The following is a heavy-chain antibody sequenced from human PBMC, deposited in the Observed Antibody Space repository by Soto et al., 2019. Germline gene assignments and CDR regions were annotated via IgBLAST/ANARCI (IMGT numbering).Heavy chain of an antibody. CDR1: GGSISSGGYY. V-gene: IGHV4-31*03. CDR2: IYYSGST. CDR3: ARDRNLGYCSGGSCYSGRAFDI. J-gene: IGHJ3*02. D-gene: IGHD2-15*01. Sequence: SETLSLTCTVSGGSISSGGYYWSWIRQHPGKGLEWIGYIYYSGSTYYNPSLKSRVTISVDTSKNQFSLKLSSVTAADTAVYYCARDRNLGYCSGGSCYSGRAFDIWGQGTMVTVSS.